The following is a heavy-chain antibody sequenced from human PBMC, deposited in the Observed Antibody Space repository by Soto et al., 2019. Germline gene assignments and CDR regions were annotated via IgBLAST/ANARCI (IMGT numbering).Heavy chain of an antibody. Sequence: PSETLSLTCAVSCVSLTSGNWWTWVRQSPQRGLEYIGEIFHDGTANYYPSFERRVAMSVDTSRNQFSLRLTSVTAADTAVYFCARLVYDTRLNYMYLDFWGPGTLVTVSS. V-gene: IGHV4-4*02. CDR3: ARLVYDTRLNYMYLDF. CDR2: IFHDGTA. CDR1: CVSLTSGNW. D-gene: IGHD3-10*01. J-gene: IGHJ4*02.